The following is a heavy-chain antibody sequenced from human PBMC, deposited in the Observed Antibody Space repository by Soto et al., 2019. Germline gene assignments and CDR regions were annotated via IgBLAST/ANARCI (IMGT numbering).Heavy chain of an antibody. V-gene: IGHV1-3*01. CDR1: GYTFTSYA. J-gene: IGHJ6*03. Sequence: ASVKVSCKASGYTFTSYAMHWVRQAPGQRLDWMGRINAGNGNTKYSQKFQGKVTITRDTSASTAYMELSSLRSEDTAVYYFARDSIFGTPLYYYYYYMDVWGKGTTVTVSS. CDR3: ARDSIFGTPLYYYYYYMDV. CDR2: INAGNGNT. D-gene: IGHD3-3*01.